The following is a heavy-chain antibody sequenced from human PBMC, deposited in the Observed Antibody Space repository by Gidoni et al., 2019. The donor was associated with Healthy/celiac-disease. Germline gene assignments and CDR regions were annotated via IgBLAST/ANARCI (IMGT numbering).Heavy chain of an antibody. CDR1: GFTFSNAW. D-gene: IGHD2-2*02. CDR2: IKSKTDGGTT. J-gene: IGHJ4*02. V-gene: IGHV3-15*01. Sequence: EVQLVESGGGLVKPGGYLRLSCAASGFTFSNAWMRWVRQAPGKGLEWVGRIKSKTDGGTTDYAAPVKGRFTISRDDSKNTLYLQMNSLKTEDTAVYYCTTESLVPAAIPYEFDYWGQGTLVTVSS. CDR3: TTESLVPAAIPYEFDY.